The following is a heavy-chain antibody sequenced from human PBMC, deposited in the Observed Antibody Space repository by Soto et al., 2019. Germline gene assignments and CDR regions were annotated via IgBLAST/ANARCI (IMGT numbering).Heavy chain of an antibody. Sequence: GAAGKVSCKASGYTFTSYDINWVRQATGQGLEWMGWMNPNSGNTGYAQKFQGRVNMTRNTSISTAYMELSSLRSEDTAVYYCARDLVGANDYRGQGPLVTVSS. CDR3: ARDLVGANDY. V-gene: IGHV1-8*01. D-gene: IGHD1-26*01. J-gene: IGHJ4*02. CDR2: MNPNSGNT. CDR1: GYTFTSYD.